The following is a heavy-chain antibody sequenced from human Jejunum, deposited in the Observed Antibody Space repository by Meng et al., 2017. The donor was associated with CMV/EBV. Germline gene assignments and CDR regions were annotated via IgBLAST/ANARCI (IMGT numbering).Heavy chain of an antibody. CDR3: ARIAVAGTGVHLDY. Sequence: VSGGSISSFYWSWIRQPPGKGLEWIGYIYYSGSTNYNPSLKSRVTISVDTSKNQFSLKLSSVTAADTAVYYCARIAVAGTGVHLDYWGQGTLVTVSS. CDR2: IYYSGST. CDR1: GGSISSFY. J-gene: IGHJ4*02. D-gene: IGHD6-19*01. V-gene: IGHV4-59*01.